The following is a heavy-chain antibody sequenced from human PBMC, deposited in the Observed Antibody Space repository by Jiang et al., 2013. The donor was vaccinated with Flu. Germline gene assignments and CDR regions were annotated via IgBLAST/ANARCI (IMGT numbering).Heavy chain of an antibody. Sequence: GSGLVKPSETLSLTCTVSGGSISSYYWSWIRQPPGKGLEWIGYIYYSGSTNYNPSLKSRVTISVDTSKNQFSLKLSSVTAADTAVYYCARATVVTPYYYGMDVWGQGTTVTVSS. V-gene: IGHV4-59*01. CDR2: IYYSGST. J-gene: IGHJ6*02. D-gene: IGHD4-23*01. CDR1: GGSISSYY. CDR3: ARATVVTPYYYGMDV.